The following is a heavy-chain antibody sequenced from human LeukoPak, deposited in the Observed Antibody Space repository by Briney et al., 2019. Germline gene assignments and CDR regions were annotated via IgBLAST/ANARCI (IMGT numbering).Heavy chain of an antibody. D-gene: IGHD1-26*01. CDR2: ISAGGGST. Sequence: GRSLRLSCAASGFTFSSYAMSWVRQAPGKGLEWVSAISAGGGSTYYADSVKGRFTISRDNSKNTLYLQMNILRAEDTAVYYCAKDLASIVGATGFSNWGQGTLVTVSS. CDR3: AKDLASIVGATGFSN. CDR1: GFTFSSYA. V-gene: IGHV3-23*01. J-gene: IGHJ4*02.